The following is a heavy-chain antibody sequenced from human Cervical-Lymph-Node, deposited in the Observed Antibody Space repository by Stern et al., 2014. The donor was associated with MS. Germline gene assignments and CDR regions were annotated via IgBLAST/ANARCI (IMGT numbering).Heavy chain of an antibody. CDR2: IIPVFGTA. CDR1: GGSFSNYA. V-gene: IGHV1-69*01. D-gene: IGHD3-16*02. J-gene: IGHJ5*02. Sequence: QVQLVQSGAEVKKPGSSVKVSCKATGGSFSNYAITLVRQAPGQGLEWMGGIIPVFGTADYAQKFQGRVTITADESTSGVYMELSSLRSEDTAVYYCARGYYDYVWGRDRSYPKYNWFDPWGQGTLVTVSS. CDR3: ARGYYDYVWGRDRSYPKYNWFDP.